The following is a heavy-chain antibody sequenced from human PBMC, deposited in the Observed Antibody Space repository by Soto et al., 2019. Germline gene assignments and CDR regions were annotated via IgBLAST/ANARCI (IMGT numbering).Heavy chain of an antibody. CDR3: ASRDLYGDYVAFDI. CDR2: IYYSGST. Sequence: PSETLSLTCTVSGGSLSSGDYYWSWLRQPPGKGLEWIGYIYYSGSTYYNPSLKSRVTISVDTSKNQFSLKLSSVTAADTAVYYCASRDLYGDYVAFDIWGQGTMVTVSS. CDR1: GGSLSSGDYY. V-gene: IGHV4-30-4*01. D-gene: IGHD4-17*01. J-gene: IGHJ3*02.